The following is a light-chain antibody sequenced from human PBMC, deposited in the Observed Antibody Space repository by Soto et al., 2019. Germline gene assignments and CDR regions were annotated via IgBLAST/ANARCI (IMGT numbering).Light chain of an antibody. J-gene: IGKJ3*01. CDR2: AAS. CDR3: QQANSFPFT. Sequence: DIQMTQSPSSVSASVGDRVTITCRASQSIRSWLAWYQQKPGKAPKLLIFAASSLQTGVPSRFSGGGSGTDFTLTISSLQPEDFATYYCQQANSFPFTFGPGTKVHIK. CDR1: QSIRSW. V-gene: IGKV1-12*01.